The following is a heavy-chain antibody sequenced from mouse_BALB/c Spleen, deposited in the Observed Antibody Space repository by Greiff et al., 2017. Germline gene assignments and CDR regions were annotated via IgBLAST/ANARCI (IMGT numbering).Heavy chain of an antibody. V-gene: IGHV1-39*01. CDR3: ATDGYYVGAMDY. D-gene: IGHD2-3*01. CDR2: IDPYYGGT. J-gene: IGHJ4*01. Sequence: VQLQQSGPELEKPGASVKISCKASGYSFTGYNMNWVKQSNGKSLEWIGNIDPYYGGTSYNQKFKGKATLTADKSSSTAYMQLSSLTSEDSAVYFCATDGYYVGAMDYWGQGTSVTVSS. CDR1: GYSFTGYN.